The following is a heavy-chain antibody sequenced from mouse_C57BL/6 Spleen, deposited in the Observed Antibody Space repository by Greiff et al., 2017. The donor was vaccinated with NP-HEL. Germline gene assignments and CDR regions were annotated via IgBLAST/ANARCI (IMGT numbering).Heavy chain of an antibody. Sequence: VKLQESGAELVRPGSSVKLSCKASGYTFTSYWMHWVKQRPIQGLEWIGNIDPSDSETHYNQKFKDKATLTVDKSSSTAYMQLSSLTSEDSAVYYCARWDRYAMDYWGQGTSVTVSS. D-gene: IGHD4-1*01. J-gene: IGHJ4*01. CDR3: ARWDRYAMDY. CDR1: GYTFTSYW. V-gene: IGHV1-52*01. CDR2: IDPSDSET.